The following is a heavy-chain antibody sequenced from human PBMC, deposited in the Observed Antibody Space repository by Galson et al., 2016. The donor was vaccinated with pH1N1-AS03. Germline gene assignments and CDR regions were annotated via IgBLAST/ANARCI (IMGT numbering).Heavy chain of an antibody. CDR3: ARVRDATSWKYFFDY. Sequence: QSGAEVKKPSESLKISCKGSENSFARHWIAWVRQMPGKGLESMGIIYPTDSDTRYSPSFQGQVTFSADKSIHTAYRQWSSLQASDTALYYCARVRDATSWKYFFDYWGQGTLVTVSS. CDR2: IYPTDSDT. V-gene: IGHV5-51*01. D-gene: IGHD1-1*01. CDR1: ENSFARHW. J-gene: IGHJ4*02.